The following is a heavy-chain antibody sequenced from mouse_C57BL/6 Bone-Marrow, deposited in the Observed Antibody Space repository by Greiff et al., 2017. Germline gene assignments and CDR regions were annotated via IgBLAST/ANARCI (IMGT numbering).Heavy chain of an antibody. V-gene: IGHV1-53*01. J-gene: IGHJ2*01. D-gene: IGHD2-12*01. CDR3: ARSRRRGYYFDY. CDR2: INPSNGGT. Sequence: QVQLQQPGTELVKPGASVKLSCKASGYTFTSYWMHWVKQRPGQGLEWIGNINPSNGGTNYNEKFKSKATLTLDKSSSTAYMQRSSLTSEDSAVYYCARSRRRGYYFDYWGQGTTLTVSS. CDR1: GYTFTSYW.